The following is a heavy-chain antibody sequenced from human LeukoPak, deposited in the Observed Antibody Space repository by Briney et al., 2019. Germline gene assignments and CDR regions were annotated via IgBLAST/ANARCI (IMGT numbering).Heavy chain of an antibody. Sequence: GSSVTVSCKASGGTFSSYAISWVRQAPGQGLEWMGGIIPIFGTANYAQKFQGRVTITADESTSTAYMELSSLRSEDTAVYYCATDRRAAAGTAFDIWGQGTMVTVSS. CDR1: GGTFSSYA. CDR2: IIPIFGTA. CDR3: ATDRRAAAGTAFDI. J-gene: IGHJ3*02. V-gene: IGHV1-69*01. D-gene: IGHD6-13*01.